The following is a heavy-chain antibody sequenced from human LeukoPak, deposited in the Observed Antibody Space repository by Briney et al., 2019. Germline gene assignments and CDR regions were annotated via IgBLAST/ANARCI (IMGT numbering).Heavy chain of an antibody. V-gene: IGHV4-39*01. CDR3: ARRRRIAAAGTGNWFDP. CDR1: GGSISSSSYY. J-gene: IGHJ5*02. CDR2: IYYSGST. Sequence: SETLSLTCTVSGGSISSSSYYWGWIRQPPGKGLEWIGSIYYSGSTYYNPSLKSRVTISVDTSKNQFSLKLSSVTAADTAVYYCARRRRIAAAGTGNWFDPWGQGTLVTVSS. D-gene: IGHD6-13*01.